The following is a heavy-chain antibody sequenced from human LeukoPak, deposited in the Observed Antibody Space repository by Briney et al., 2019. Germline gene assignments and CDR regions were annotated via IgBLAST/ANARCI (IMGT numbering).Heavy chain of an antibody. CDR3: ARAGYYDSSGYFDY. J-gene: IGHJ4*02. D-gene: IGHD3-22*01. Sequence: GSSVKVSCKASGGTFSSYAISWVRQAPGQGLEWMGRIIPIFGTANYAQKFQGRVTITTDESTSTAYVELSSLRSEDTAVYYCARAGYYDSSGYFDYWGQGTLVTVSS. CDR1: GGTFSSYA. V-gene: IGHV1-69*05. CDR2: IIPIFGTA.